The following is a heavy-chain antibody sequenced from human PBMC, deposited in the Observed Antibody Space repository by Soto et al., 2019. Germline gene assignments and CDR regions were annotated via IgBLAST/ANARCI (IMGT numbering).Heavy chain of an antibody. CDR2: ISAYNGNT. V-gene: IGHV1-18*04. D-gene: IGHD5-18*01. Sequence: QVQLVQSGAEVKKPGASVKVSCKASGYTFTSYGISWVRQAPGQGLEWMGWISAYNGNTNYAQKLQGRVTMTTDTSTITAYMELRSLRSDDTAVDYCASESPGYSYGRYNGFDPWCQGTLVTVSS. CDR1: GYTFTSYG. CDR3: ASESPGYSYGRYNGFDP. J-gene: IGHJ5*02.